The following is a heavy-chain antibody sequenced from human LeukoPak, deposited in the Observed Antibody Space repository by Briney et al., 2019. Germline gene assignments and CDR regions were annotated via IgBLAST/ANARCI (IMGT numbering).Heavy chain of an antibody. D-gene: IGHD3-22*01. CDR1: GFTFNNYW. V-gene: IGHV3-74*01. CDR2: INSDGSST. Sequence: GGSLRLSCAASGFTFNNYWMHWVRQAPGKGLVWVSRINSDGSSTTYADSVKGRFTISRDNANNTLYLQMNSLRAEDTAVYYCASGPSSGYHYTFGSWGQGTLVTVSS. CDR3: ASGPSSGYHYTFGS. J-gene: IGHJ5*02.